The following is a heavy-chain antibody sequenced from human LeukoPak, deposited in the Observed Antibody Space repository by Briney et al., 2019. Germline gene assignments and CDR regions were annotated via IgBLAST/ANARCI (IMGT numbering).Heavy chain of an antibody. CDR3: AKGGLVHRFDP. CDR1: GFTFSSYA. Sequence: GSLRLSCAASGFTFSSYAMSWVRQAPGKGLGWVSGISGSGDNTYYADSVKGRFTISRDNSKNTLYRQMNSLRADDTAVCYCAKGGLVHRFDPWGQGTLVTVSS. V-gene: IGHV3-23*01. J-gene: IGHJ5*02. CDR2: ISGSGDNT.